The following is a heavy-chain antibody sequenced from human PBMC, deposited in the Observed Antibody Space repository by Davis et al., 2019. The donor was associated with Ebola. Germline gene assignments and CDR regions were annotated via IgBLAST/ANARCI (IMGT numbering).Heavy chain of an antibody. Sequence: MPSETLSLTCAVYGGSFRGYYWTWIRQPPGKGLEWIGEINHGGSTNYNPSLKSRVTISVDTSKNQFSLQLTSVTPEDTAVYYCARDPPYDQGYDFWGQGTLVTVSS. J-gene: IGHJ4*02. CDR3: ARDPPYDQGYDF. CDR1: GGSFRGYY. CDR2: INHGGST. V-gene: IGHV4-34*01. D-gene: IGHD3-16*01.